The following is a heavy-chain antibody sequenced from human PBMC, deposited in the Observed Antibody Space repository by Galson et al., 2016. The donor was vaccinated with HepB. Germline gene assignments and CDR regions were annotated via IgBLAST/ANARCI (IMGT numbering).Heavy chain of an antibody. CDR1: SVTTKRVD. Sequence: PALVKPTQTLTLTCSFSSVTTKRVDVGWIRQPPGKALEWLALIYWDEDKRYHPSLKSRLTITRETSKNQVVLTMTNMDPVDTATYYCAHVRDGLELYFDSWGQGTLVTVSS. CDR3: AHVRDGLELYFDS. D-gene: IGHD1-1*01. J-gene: IGHJ4*02. CDR2: IYWDEDK. V-gene: IGHV2-5*02.